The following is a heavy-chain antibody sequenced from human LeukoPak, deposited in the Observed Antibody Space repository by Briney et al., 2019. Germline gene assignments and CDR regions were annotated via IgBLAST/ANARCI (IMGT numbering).Heavy chain of an antibody. CDR3: ASWGAATPPGGRYYYYYYMDV. Sequence: SETLSLTCTVSGGSISSYYWSWIRQPAGKGLEWIGRIYTSGSTNYNPSLKSRVTISVDKSKNQFSLKLRSVNAADTAVYYCASWGAATPPGGRYYYYYYMDVWGKGTTVTVSS. D-gene: IGHD2-15*01. CDR2: IYTSGST. V-gene: IGHV4-4*07. J-gene: IGHJ6*03. CDR1: GGSISSYY.